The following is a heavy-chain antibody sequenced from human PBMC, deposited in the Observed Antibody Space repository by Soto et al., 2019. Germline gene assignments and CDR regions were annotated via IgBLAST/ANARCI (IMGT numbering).Heavy chain of an antibody. V-gene: IGHV3-23*01. D-gene: IGHD1-7*01. CDR3: AKGNSWAPALVLDI. J-gene: IGHJ3*02. CDR1: GFTFSSYA. Sequence: GGSLRLSCAASGFTFSSYAMNWVRQAPGKGLEWVSAISGSGGSTYYADSVKGRFTISRDSSKNTLYLQMNSLRAEDTAVYYCAKGNSWAPALVLDIWGQGTMVTVSS. CDR2: ISGSGGST.